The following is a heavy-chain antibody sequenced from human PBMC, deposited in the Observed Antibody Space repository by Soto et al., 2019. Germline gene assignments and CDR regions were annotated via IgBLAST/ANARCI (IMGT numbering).Heavy chain of an antibody. D-gene: IGHD3-3*01. V-gene: IGHV3-11*01. CDR2: ISSSGTTI. Sequence: QVQLVESGGGLVKPGGSLRLSCAASGFTFSDHSMTWIRQAPGKGLEWLSYISSSGTTIYYAESVRGRFTISRDNAKNSWYLQMNSLRVDDAAVYYCARVGDMAYKDWGQGTLVTVSP. CDR3: ARVGDMAYKD. CDR1: GFTFSDHS. J-gene: IGHJ4*02.